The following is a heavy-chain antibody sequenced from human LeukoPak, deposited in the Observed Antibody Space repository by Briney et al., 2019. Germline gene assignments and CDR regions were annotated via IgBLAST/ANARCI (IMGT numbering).Heavy chain of an antibody. D-gene: IGHD6-13*01. Sequence: GGSLRLSCAASGFTFSDYYTSWIRQAPGKGLEWVSYISSSGSTIYYADSVKGRFTISRDNAKNSLYLQMNSLRAEDTAVYYCARSSSWTHYYYYGMDVWGQGTTVTVSS. CDR2: ISSSGSTI. V-gene: IGHV3-11*01. CDR1: GFTFSDYY. CDR3: ARSSSWTHYYYYGMDV. J-gene: IGHJ6*02.